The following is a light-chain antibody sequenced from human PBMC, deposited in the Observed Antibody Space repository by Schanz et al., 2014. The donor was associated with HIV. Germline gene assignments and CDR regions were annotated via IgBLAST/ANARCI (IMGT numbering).Light chain of an antibody. J-gene: IGLJ3*02. V-gene: IGLV1-44*01. CDR1: NSNIRSNT. CDR3: SSFAGSNIPWV. CDR2: SYT. Sequence: QSVLTQPPSASGTPGQRVTISCSVSNSNIRSNTINWYQHLPGTAPKLLIYSYTQRPSGVPNRFSGSKSGSTASLTVSGLQPEDEADYYCSSFAGSNIPWVFGGGTKLTVL.